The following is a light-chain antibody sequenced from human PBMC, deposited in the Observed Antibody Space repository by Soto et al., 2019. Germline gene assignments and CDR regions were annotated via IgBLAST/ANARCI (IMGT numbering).Light chain of an antibody. Sequence: QSALTQPASVSGSPGQSITISCTGTSSDVGGYNYVSWYQQHPGKAPKLMIYDVSNRPSGVSNRFSGSKSGNTASLTISGLQAEDEADYYCSLYTRSSTLVVFGTGPKLTVL. CDR2: DVS. CDR1: SSDVGGYNY. J-gene: IGLJ1*01. V-gene: IGLV2-14*01. CDR3: SLYTRSSTLVV.